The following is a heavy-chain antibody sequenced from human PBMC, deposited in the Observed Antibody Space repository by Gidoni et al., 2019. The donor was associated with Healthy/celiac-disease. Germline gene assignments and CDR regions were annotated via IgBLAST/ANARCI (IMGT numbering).Heavy chain of an antibody. CDR3: AREGHNWNYHWFDP. CDR1: GYTFTSYA. Sequence: QVQLVQSGAAVKKPGASVKVSCKASGYTFTSYAMHWVRQAPGQRLEWMGWINAGNGNTKYSQKFQGRVTITRDTSASTAYMELSSLRSEETAVYYCAREGHNWNYHWFDPWGQGTLVTVSS. CDR2: INAGNGNT. J-gene: IGHJ5*02. V-gene: IGHV1-3*01. D-gene: IGHD1-7*01.